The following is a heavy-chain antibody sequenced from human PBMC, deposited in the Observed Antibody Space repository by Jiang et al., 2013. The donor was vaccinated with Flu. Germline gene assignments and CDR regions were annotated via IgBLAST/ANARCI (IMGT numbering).Heavy chain of an antibody. V-gene: IGHV5-51*01. Sequence: GLEWMGIIYPGDSDTRYSPSFQGQVTISADKSISTAYLQWSSLKASDTAMYYCARPGLNRHYYDSSGYPDAFDIWGQGTMVTVSS. J-gene: IGHJ3*02. CDR2: IYPGDSDT. CDR3: ARPGLNRHYYDSSGYPDAFDI. D-gene: IGHD3-22*01.